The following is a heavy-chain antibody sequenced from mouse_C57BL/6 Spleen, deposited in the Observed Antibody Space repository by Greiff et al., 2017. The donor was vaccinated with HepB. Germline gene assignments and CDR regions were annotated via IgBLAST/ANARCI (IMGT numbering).Heavy chain of an antibody. CDR3: APSTRWLPHFDY. D-gene: IGHD2-3*01. J-gene: IGHJ2*01. CDR1: GFSLSTDGMG. CDR2: IYWDDDK. Sequence: QVTLKVSGPGILQPSQTLSLTCSFSGFSLSTDGMGVSWLRQPSGKGLEWLAHIYWDDDKRYNPSLKSRPTISKDTSRNQVFLKITSVDTADTATYYCAPSTRWLPHFDYWGQGTTLTVSS. V-gene: IGHV8-12*01.